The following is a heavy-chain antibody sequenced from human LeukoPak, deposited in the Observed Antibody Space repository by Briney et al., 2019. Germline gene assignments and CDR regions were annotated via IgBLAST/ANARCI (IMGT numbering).Heavy chain of an antibody. V-gene: IGHV4-39*01. J-gene: IGHJ3*01. CDR2: IYYSGST. CDR3: ANVANDFWSGYSTRGAFDV. Sequence: SETLSLTCTVSGGSISSRSYYWGWIRQPPGKGLEWIGSIYYSGSTYYNPSLKSRVTISVDTSKNQFSLRLTSVTAADTAVFYCANVANDFWSGYSTRGAFDVWGQGVMVTVSS. CDR1: GGSISSRSYY. D-gene: IGHD3-3*01.